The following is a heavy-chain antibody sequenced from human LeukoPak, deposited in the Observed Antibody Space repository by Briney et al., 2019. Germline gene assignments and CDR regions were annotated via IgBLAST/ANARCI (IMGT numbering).Heavy chain of an antibody. CDR3: ARLWFGEFYLSPADY. J-gene: IGHJ4*02. D-gene: IGHD3-10*01. CDR2: IYPGDSDT. Sequence: GESLKISCKGSGYSFTSYWIGWVRQMPGKGLESMGIIYPGDSDTRYSPSFQGQVTISADKSISTAYLQWSSLKASDTAMYYCARLWFGEFYLSPADYWGQGTLVTVSS. V-gene: IGHV5-51*01. CDR1: GYSFTSYW.